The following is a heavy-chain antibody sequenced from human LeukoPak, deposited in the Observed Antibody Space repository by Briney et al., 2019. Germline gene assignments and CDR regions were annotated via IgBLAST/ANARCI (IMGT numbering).Heavy chain of an antibody. CDR1: GFTVSSNS. D-gene: IGHD5-18*01. Sequence: PGGSLRLSCTVSGFTVSSNSMSWVRQAPGKGLEWVSFIYSDNTHYSDSVKGRFTISRDNSKNTLYLQMNSLRAEDTAVYYCARKDRLGYSYGQGPFDFWGQGTLVTVSS. J-gene: IGHJ4*02. V-gene: IGHV3-53*01. CDR3: ARKDRLGYSYGQGPFDF. CDR2: IYSDNT.